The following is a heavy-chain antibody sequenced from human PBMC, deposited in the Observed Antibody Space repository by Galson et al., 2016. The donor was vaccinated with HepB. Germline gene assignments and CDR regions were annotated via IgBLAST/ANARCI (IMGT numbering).Heavy chain of an antibody. CDR1: GFTFSSFA. V-gene: IGHV3-23*01. Sequence: SLRLSCAASGFTFSSFAMTWVRQPPGKGLEWVSSLSHNSAGAYYAESVKGRFTISRDNSKNTIYLYMSDLSAGDTAVYYCGKHGGFDYWGQGARVTVS. D-gene: IGHD3-16*01. J-gene: IGHJ4*02. CDR2: LSHNSAGA. CDR3: GKHGGFDY.